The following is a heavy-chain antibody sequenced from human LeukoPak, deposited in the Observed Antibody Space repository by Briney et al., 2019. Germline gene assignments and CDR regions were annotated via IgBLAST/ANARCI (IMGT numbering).Heavy chain of an antibody. CDR3: ARGGGWSPYYFDY. J-gene: IGHJ4*02. CDR1: GGSISSYY. V-gene: IGHV4-59*01. CDR2: IYYSGST. Sequence: SETLSRTCTVSGGSISSYYWSWIRQPPGKGQEWIGYIYYSGSTSYNPSPKSRVAISVDTSKNQFSLKLSSVTAADTAVYYCARGGGWSPYYFDYWGQGTLVTVSS. D-gene: IGHD6-19*01.